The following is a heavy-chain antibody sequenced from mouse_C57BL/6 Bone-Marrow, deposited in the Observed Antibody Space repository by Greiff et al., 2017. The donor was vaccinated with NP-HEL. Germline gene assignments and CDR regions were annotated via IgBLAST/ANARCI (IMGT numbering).Heavy chain of an antibody. CDR1: GFTFSSYG. J-gene: IGHJ3*01. CDR2: ISSGGSYT. D-gene: IGHD4-1*01. Sequence: DVMLVESGGDLVKPGGSLKLSCAASGFTFSSYGMSWVRQTPDKRLEWVATISSGGSYTYYPDSVKGRFTISRDNAKNTLYLQMSSLKSEDTAMYYCARRTGTGGLAYWGQGTLGTVSA. V-gene: IGHV5-6*02. CDR3: ARRTGTGGLAY.